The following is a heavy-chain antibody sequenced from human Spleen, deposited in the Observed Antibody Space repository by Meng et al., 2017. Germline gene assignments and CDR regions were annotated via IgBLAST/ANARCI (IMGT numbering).Heavy chain of an antibody. Sequence: SGPTLVKPTQTLTLTCTFSGFSLTTSGMCVSWIRQPPGKALEWLALIDWDDDKYYSSSLKTRLTISKDTSRNQVVLTLTNMDPVDTATYYCARIPKDLGIDEYYYYALDVWGQGTTVTVSS. D-gene: IGHD7-27*01. J-gene: IGHJ6*02. CDR2: IDWDDDK. V-gene: IGHV2-70*13. CDR1: GFSLTTSGMC. CDR3: ARIPKDLGIDEYYYYALDV.